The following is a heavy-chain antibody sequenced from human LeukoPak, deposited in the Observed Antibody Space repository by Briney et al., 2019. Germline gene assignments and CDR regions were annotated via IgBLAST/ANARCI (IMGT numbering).Heavy chain of an antibody. CDR2: INHSGST. J-gene: IGHJ4*02. D-gene: IGHD1-1*01. V-gene: IGHV4-34*01. CDR3: ARRQSNSPDY. Sequence: SETLSLTCAVYGGSFSGYYWSWIRQPPGNGLGWIGEINHSGSTNYNPSLKSRVTISVDTSKNQFSLKLSFVTAADTAVYYCARRQSNSPDYWGQGTLVTVSS. CDR1: GGSFSGYY.